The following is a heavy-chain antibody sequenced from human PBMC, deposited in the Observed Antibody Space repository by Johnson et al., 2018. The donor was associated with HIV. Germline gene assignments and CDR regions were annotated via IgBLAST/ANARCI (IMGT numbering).Heavy chain of an antibody. Sequence: EQLVESGGGLVQPGGSLRLSCAASGFAFSSFAVTWVRQAPGKGLEWVSYISSSGSTIYYAASVKGRFTISRDNAKNSLYLQINSLRAEDTAVYYCARDYGDDEVPDAFDIWGQGTMVTVSS. CDR2: ISSSGSTI. J-gene: IGHJ3*02. V-gene: IGHV3-48*04. CDR3: ARDYGDDEVPDAFDI. CDR1: GFAFSSFA. D-gene: IGHD4-17*01.